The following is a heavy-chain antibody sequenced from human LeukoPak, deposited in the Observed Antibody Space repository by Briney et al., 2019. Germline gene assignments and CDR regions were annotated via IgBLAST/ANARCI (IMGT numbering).Heavy chain of an antibody. CDR3: ARDGVASAEVDY. Sequence: TSETLSLPCNVSVHSISSYYWRWIRHPPGEGLEGIRYIYYSGSTSYNHSLKSRVTISIDTSKNQFSLKLRSVTAADTAVYYCARDGVASAEVDYWGQGALVTVSS. CDR1: VHSISSYY. D-gene: IGHD6-13*01. J-gene: IGHJ4*02. CDR2: IYYSGST. V-gene: IGHV4-59*12.